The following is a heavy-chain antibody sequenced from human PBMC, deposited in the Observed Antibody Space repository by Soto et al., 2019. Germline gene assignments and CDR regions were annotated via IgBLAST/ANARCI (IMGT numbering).Heavy chain of an antibody. CDR2: INAGNGNT. V-gene: IGHV1-3*01. CDR1: GYTFTSYA. Sequence: ASVKVSCKASGYTFTSYAMHWVRQAPGQRLEWMGWINAGNGNTKYSQKFQGRVTITRDTSASTAYMELRSLRSDDTAVYYCARGYYDILTGYPNTFDPWGQGTLVTV. D-gene: IGHD3-9*01. J-gene: IGHJ5*02. CDR3: ARGYYDILTGYPNTFDP.